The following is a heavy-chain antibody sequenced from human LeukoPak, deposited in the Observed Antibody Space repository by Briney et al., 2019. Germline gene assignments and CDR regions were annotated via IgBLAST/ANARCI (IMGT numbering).Heavy chain of an antibody. V-gene: IGHV3-64D*06. J-gene: IGHJ3*02. CDR1: GFTFSSYA. D-gene: IGHD3-9*01. CDR3: VKGRYEILTGYYDAFDI. Sequence: GGSLRLSCSASGFTFSSYALQWVRQVPGKGLKYVSAISTDGHSTYYADSVKGRFTISRDNSKNTLYLQMSSLRAEDTAVYYCVKGRYEILTGYYDAFDIWGQGTMVTVSS. CDR2: ISTDGHST.